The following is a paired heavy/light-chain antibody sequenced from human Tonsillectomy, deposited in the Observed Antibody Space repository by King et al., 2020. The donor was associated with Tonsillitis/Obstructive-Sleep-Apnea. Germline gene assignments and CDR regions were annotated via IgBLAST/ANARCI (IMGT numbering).Heavy chain of an antibody. D-gene: IGHD1-26*01. CDR3: ARDPRVGPLFDY. J-gene: IGHJ4*02. CDR1: GYTFISYG. CDR2: ISGFSGDT. V-gene: IGHV1-18*01. Sequence: QVHLLQSGAEVKKPGASVKVSCKASGYTFISYGISWVRQAPGQGLEWMGWISGFSGDTNYAQKLQGRVTMTTDTSTSTAYMELRSLRSDDTAVYYCARDPRVGPLFDYWGQGTLVTVSS.
Light chain of an antibody. CDR3: CSYAGTNTKE. J-gene: IGLJ2*01. Sequence: QSALTQPRSVSGSPGQSVTISCTGTSSDVGDYNYFSWYQHHPGKAPKLMIYDVNKRPSGVPDRFSGSKSGNTASLTISGLQAEDEADYYCCSYAGTNTKEFGGGTKLTVL. V-gene: IGLV2-11*01. CDR2: DVN. CDR1: SSDVGDYNY.